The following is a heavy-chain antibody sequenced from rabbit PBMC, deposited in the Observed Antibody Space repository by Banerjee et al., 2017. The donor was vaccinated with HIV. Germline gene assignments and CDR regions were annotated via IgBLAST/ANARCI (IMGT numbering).Heavy chain of an antibody. D-gene: IGHD8-1*01. CDR2: IYAGSSGTT. CDR1: GFSFSSSYW. J-gene: IGHJ4*01. CDR3: ARGYAGSGYGEAKL. V-gene: IGHV1S45*01. Sequence: QEQLEESGGDLVKPEGSLTLTCAASGFSFSSSYWICWVRQAPGKGLEWIACIYAGSSGTTYYANWAKGRFTISKTSSTTVTLQMTSLTAADTATYFCARGYAGSGYGEAKLWGQGTLVTVS.